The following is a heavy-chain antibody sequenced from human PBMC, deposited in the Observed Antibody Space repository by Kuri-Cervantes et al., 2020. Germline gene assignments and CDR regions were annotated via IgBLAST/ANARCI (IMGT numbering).Heavy chain of an antibody. D-gene: IGHD3-9*01. V-gene: IGHV4-59*12. Sequence: SETLSLTCTVSGGSISSYYWSWIRQPPGKGLEWIGYIYYSGSTNYNPSLSGRVTISVDTSKNQFSLRLTSATVADTAVYHCARTYYDFLTGDFHTCDYWGQGTLVTVSS. J-gene: IGHJ4*02. CDR2: IYYSGST. CDR3: ARTYYDFLTGDFHTCDY. CDR1: GGSISSYY.